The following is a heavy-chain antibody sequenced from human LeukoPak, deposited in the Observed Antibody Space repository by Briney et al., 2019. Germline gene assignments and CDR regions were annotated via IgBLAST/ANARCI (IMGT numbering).Heavy chain of an antibody. D-gene: IGHD1-26*01. CDR1: RYTFTGYY. J-gene: IGHJ4*02. CDR3: ARGPRWDPHFDY. V-gene: IGHV1-2*02. Sequence: ASVKVSCKASRYTFTGYYMHWVRQAPGQGLEWMGWINPNSGDTNSAQKFQGRVTMTRDTSIGTAYMELSRLRSDDTAVYYCARGPRWDPHFDYWGQGTLVTVSS. CDR2: INPNSGDT.